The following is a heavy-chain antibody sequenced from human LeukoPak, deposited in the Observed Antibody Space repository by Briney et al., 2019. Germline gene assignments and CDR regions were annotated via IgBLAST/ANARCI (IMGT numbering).Heavy chain of an antibody. CDR1: GFTFSNYA. V-gene: IGHV3-23*01. D-gene: IGHD2-2*01. Sequence: GGSLRLSCAASGFTFSNYAMSWVRQAPGKGLEWFSAITDSGGDTYYADSVKGRFTISRDNSKDTLYLQMNSLRAGDTAVYYCAKTLTGYCTSTSCPFLDYWGQGTLVTVSS. J-gene: IGHJ4*02. CDR3: AKTLTGYCTSTSCPFLDY. CDR2: ITDSGGDT.